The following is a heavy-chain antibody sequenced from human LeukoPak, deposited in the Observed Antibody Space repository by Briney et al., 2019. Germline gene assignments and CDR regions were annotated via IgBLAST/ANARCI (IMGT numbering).Heavy chain of an antibody. CDR3: ARAQTTLLLDY. D-gene: IGHD4-11*01. J-gene: IGHJ4*02. CDR2: ISAHNGNT. CDR1: GYIFTSYG. V-gene: IGHV1-18*01. Sequence: ASVKVSCKASGYIFTSYGIIWVRQTPGQGLQWMGWISAHNGNTNYAQKLQGRVTMTTDTSTSTVYMELRSLRSDDTAVYYCARAQTTLLLDYWGQGTLVTVSS.